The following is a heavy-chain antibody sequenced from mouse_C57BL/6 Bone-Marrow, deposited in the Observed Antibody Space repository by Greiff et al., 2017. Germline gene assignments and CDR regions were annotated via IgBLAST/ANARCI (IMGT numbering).Heavy chain of an antibody. V-gene: IGHV5-16*01. CDR3: AREDPYSNPYAMDY. D-gene: IGHD2-5*01. CDR1: GFTFSDYY. J-gene: IGHJ4*01. CDR2: INYDGSST. Sequence: EVMLVESEGGLVQPGSSMKLSCTASGFTFSDYYMAWVRQVPEKGLEWVANINYDGSSTYYLDSLKSRFIISRDNAKNILYLQMSSLKSEDTATYYCAREDPYSNPYAMDYWGQGTSVTVSS.